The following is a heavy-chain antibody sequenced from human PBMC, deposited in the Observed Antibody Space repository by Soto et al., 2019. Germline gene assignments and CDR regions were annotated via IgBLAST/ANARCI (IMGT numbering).Heavy chain of an antibody. CDR1: GFSLSTSGMC. V-gene: IGHV2-70*11. Sequence: SGPTLVNPTQTLTLTCTFSGFSLSTSGMCVSWIRQPPGKALEWLARIDWDDDKYYSTSLKTRLTISKDTSKNQVVLTMTNMDPVDTATYYCARMNLYSGSDSGYYYGMDVWGQGTTVTVSS. CDR3: ARMNLYSGSDSGYYYGMDV. J-gene: IGHJ6*02. CDR2: IDWDDDK. D-gene: IGHD1-26*01.